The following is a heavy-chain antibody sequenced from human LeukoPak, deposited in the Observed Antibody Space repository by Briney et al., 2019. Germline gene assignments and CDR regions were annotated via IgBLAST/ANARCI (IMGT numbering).Heavy chain of an antibody. CDR2: LYSNGNT. CDR1: GFTVSSHF. CDR3: WRAADH. J-gene: IGHJ4*02. D-gene: IGHD3-3*01. Sequence: GSLRLSCAASGFTVSSHFMSWVRQAPGKGLEWIASLYSNGNTFYNPSLKSRVTISEESSKSQFSLKLRTVTAADTAVYFCWRAADHWGQGILVTVSS. V-gene: IGHV4-59*05.